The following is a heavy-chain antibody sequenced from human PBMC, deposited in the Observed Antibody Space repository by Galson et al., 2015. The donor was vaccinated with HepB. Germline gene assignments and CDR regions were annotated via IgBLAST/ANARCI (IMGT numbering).Heavy chain of an antibody. CDR2: ISSSDGNT. V-gene: IGHV3-23*01. Sequence: SLRLSCAASRFTFSTYAMNWVRQAPGKGLEWVSAISSSDGNTYYTDSVKGRFTISRDNSKNTLDLQMNSLRVEDTAVYFCARRVSGNFDLWGQGTLVTVSS. D-gene: IGHD5-12*01. J-gene: IGHJ4*02. CDR3: ARRVSGNFDL. CDR1: RFTFSTYA.